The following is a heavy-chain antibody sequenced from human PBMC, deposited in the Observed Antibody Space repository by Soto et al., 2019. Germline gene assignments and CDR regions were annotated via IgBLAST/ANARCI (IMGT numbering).Heavy chain of an antibody. CDR2: IFYAGDT. CDR3: EREGDSRTWFDP. CDR1: GESIATGAFY. D-gene: IGHD2-21*02. V-gene: IGHV4-31*03. Sequence: PSGTLSLTCTVSGESIATGAFYWSWIRLQSGKGPEWIGSIFYAGDTYYNPSLKSRVEISLDGSQNQFSLNLRSVTAADTAVYYCEREGDSRTWFDPRGPGPLVTVS. J-gene: IGHJ5*02.